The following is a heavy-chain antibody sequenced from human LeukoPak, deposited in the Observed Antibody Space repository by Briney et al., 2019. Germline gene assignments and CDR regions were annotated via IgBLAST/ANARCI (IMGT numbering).Heavy chain of an antibody. CDR3: ATTYYYYYYMDV. J-gene: IGHJ6*03. V-gene: IGHV4-34*01. CDR2: IYYSGST. Sequence: PSETLSLTCAVYGGSFSGYYWSWIRQPPGKGLEWIGSIYYSGSTYYNPSLKSRVTISVDTSNNQFSLKLSSVTAADTAVYYCATTYYYYYYMDVWGKGTTVTVSS. CDR1: GGSFSGYY.